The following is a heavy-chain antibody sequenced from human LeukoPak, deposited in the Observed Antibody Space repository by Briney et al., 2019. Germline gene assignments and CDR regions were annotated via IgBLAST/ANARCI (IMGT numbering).Heavy chain of an antibody. CDR2: ISVSGGST. Sequence: PGGSLRLSCAASGFTFSSYVMNWVRQAPGKGLEWVSAISVSGGSTYHANSVKGRFTISRDNSKNTVYLQMNSLRAEDTAVYYCARVADYVWGRGYYFDYWGQGTLVTVSS. D-gene: IGHD3-16*01. V-gene: IGHV3-23*01. CDR1: GFTFSSYV. CDR3: ARVADYVWGRGYYFDY. J-gene: IGHJ4*02.